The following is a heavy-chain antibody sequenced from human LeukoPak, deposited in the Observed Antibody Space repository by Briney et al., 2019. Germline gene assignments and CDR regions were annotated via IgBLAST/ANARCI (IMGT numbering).Heavy chain of an antibody. CDR3: ARQSCSGGSCYSVGVDY. CDR2: ISSSGNTI. Sequence: GGSLRLSCAASGFTFSDYYMSWIRQAPGKGLEWVSYISSSGNTIYYADSVKGRFTVSRDNAKNSLFLQMNSLTAEDTAVYYCARQSCSGGSCYSVGVDYWGQGTLVTVSS. D-gene: IGHD2-15*01. J-gene: IGHJ4*02. CDR1: GFTFSDYY. V-gene: IGHV3-11*01.